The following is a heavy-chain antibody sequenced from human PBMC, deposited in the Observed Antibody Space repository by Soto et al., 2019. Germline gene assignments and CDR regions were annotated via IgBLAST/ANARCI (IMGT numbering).Heavy chain of an antibody. CDR1: GFTFSSYS. D-gene: IGHD2-2*01. CDR2: ISSSSSYI. Sequence: GGSLRLFCAASGFTFSSYSMNWVRQAPGKGLEWVSSISSSSSYIYYADSVKGRFTISRDNAKNSLYLQMNSLRAEDTAVYYCARDSYCSSTSCYRIYDYWGQGTLVTVSS. CDR3: ARDSYCSSTSCYRIYDY. V-gene: IGHV3-21*01. J-gene: IGHJ4*02.